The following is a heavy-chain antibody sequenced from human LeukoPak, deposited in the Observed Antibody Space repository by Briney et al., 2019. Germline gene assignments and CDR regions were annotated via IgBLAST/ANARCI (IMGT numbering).Heavy chain of an antibody. CDR3: ARDLNDILTGYYSLSYYYYYMDV. V-gene: IGHV3-30*02. D-gene: IGHD3-9*01. Sequence: GGSLRLSCAASGFTFSSYGMHWVRQAPGKGLEWVAFIRYDGSNKYYADSVKGRFTISRDNSKNTLYLQMNSLRADDTAVYYCARDLNDILTGYYSLSYYYYYMDVWGKGTTVTISS. J-gene: IGHJ6*03. CDR2: IRYDGSNK. CDR1: GFTFSSYG.